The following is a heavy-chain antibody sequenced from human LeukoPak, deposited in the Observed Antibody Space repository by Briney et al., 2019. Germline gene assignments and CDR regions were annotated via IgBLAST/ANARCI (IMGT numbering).Heavy chain of an antibody. CDR2: IYTSGST. CDR1: GGSISSYY. J-gene: IGHJ5*02. Sequence: PSETLTLTCTVSGGSISSYYCSGIRQPAGKGLEWIGRIYTSGSTNYNPSLKSRVTTSVDTSKNQFSLQLSSVTAADTAVYYCARETRPYCTYPYNWFDPWGQGTLVTVSS. D-gene: IGHD2-8*01. V-gene: IGHV4-4*07. CDR3: ARETRPYCTYPYNWFDP.